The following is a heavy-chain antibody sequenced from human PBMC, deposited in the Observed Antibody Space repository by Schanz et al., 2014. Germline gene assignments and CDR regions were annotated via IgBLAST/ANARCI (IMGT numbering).Heavy chain of an antibody. CDR3: VRDTDYHFDY. D-gene: IGHD4-17*01. CDR1: GFTFSNYG. V-gene: IGHV3-30*02. CDR2: IRYNGINE. J-gene: IGHJ4*02. Sequence: QVKLVESGGGVVQPGRSLRLSCEASGFTFSNYGLHWVRQAPGKGLEWVAFIRYNGINEYYADSVKGRFTISRDNSKNTLFLQVNSLRAEDTAVYYCVRDTDYHFDYWGQGTLVTVSS.